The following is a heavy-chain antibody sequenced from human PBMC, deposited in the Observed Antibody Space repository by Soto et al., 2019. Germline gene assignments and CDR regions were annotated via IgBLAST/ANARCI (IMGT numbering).Heavy chain of an antibody. CDR1: GDSISSGGYY. J-gene: IGHJ4*02. D-gene: IGHD5-12*01. CDR3: ARSPHFDGYDDY. CDR2: IYDSGST. V-gene: IGHV4-31*03. Sequence: QVQLQESGPGLVKPSQTLSLTCTVSGDSISSGGYYWSWIRQHPGKGLEWIADIYDSGSTYYNSYLRSRVTSAVDTSKNEFSQRLSSVTEENTAGYYCARSPHFDGYDDYWGQGTLVTVSS.